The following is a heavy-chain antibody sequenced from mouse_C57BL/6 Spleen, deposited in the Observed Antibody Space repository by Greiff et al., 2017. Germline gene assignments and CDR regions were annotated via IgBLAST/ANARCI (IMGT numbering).Heavy chain of an antibody. CDR2: INPGSGGT. J-gene: IGHJ2*01. D-gene: IGHD1-1*01. Sequence: VKLQESGAELVRPGTSVKVSCKASGYAFTNYLIEWVKQRPGQGLEWIGVINPGSGGTNYNEKFKGKATLTADKSSSTAYMQLSSLTSEDSAVYFCARDYGSSYCYFDYWGQGTTLTVSS. CDR1: GYAFTNYL. CDR3: ARDYGSSYCYFDY. V-gene: IGHV1-54*01.